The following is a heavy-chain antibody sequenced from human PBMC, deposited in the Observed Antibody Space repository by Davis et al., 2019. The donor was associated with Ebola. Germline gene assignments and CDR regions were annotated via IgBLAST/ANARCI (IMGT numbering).Heavy chain of an antibody. CDR2: INPITGGT. CDR1: GYRFTSYY. V-gene: IGHV1-46*01. D-gene: IGHD3-22*01. J-gene: IGHJ3*02. Sequence: ASVKVSCKASGYRFTSYYMHWVRQAPGQGLEWMGIINPITGGTSYAQNFQVRANMTRDTSTSTVYMELSSLRSEDTAVHYCAREGGRYYDSSGYGFDIWGQGTMVKVSS. CDR3: AREGGRYYDSSGYGFDI.